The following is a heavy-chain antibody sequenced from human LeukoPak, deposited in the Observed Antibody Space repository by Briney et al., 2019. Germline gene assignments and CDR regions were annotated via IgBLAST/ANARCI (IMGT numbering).Heavy chain of an antibody. J-gene: IGHJ4*02. D-gene: IGHD1-7*01. CDR2: IYHSGST. Sequence: SETLSLTCTVSGYSISSGYYWGWIRQPPGKGLEWIGSIYHSGSTYYNPSLKSRVTISVDTSKNQFSLKLSSVTAADTAVYYCARDLSAGIWNSYYFDYWGQGTLVTVSS. V-gene: IGHV4-38-2*02. CDR3: ARDLSAGIWNSYYFDY. CDR1: GYSISSGYY.